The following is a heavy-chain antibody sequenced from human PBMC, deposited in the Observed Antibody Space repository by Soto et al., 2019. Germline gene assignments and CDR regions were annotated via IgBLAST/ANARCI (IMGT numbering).Heavy chain of an antibody. CDR3: ARDRIAVAGMGYYYYGMDV. V-gene: IGHV4-59*13. CDR1: GGSISSYY. J-gene: IGHJ6*02. D-gene: IGHD6-19*01. Sequence: PSETLSLTSTVSGGSISSYYWSWIRQPPGKGLEWIGYIYYSGSTNYNPSLKSRVTISVDTSKNQFSLKLSSVTAADTAVYYCARDRIAVAGMGYYYYGMDVWGQGTTVT. CDR2: IYYSGST.